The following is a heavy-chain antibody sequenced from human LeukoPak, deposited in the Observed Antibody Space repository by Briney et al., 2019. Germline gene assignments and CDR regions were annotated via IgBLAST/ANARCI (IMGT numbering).Heavy chain of an antibody. CDR2: IKHDGSEK. CDR1: GFTFSDFW. J-gene: IGHJ4*02. CDR3: AKTYYYASGSY. Sequence: SGGSLRLSCAASGFTFSDFWMSWVRQAPGKGLEWVANIKHDGSEKYYADSVKGRFTISRDNAKNSLYLQMNSLSAEDTAVYYCAKTYYYASGSYWGQGTQVTVSS. V-gene: IGHV3-7*01. D-gene: IGHD3-10*01.